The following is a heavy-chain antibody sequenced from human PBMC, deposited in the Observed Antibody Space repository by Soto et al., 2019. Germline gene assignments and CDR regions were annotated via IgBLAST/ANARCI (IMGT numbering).Heavy chain of an antibody. CDR3: GREVSEKYYYYYMDV. D-gene: IGHD3-3*01. J-gene: IGHJ6*03. V-gene: IGHV4-59*01. Sequence: SETLSLTCTVSGGSISSYYWSWVRQPPGKGLEWIGYIYYSGSTNYNPSLKSRVTISVDTSKNQFSLKLSSVTAADTAVYYCGREVSEKYYYYYMDVWGKGTTVTVSS. CDR1: GGSISSYY. CDR2: IYYSGST.